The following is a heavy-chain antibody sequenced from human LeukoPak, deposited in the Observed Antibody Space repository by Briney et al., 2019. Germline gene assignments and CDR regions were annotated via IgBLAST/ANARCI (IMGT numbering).Heavy chain of an antibody. CDR2: VYNSGST. J-gene: IGHJ4*02. Sequence: PSETLSLTCTVSGGSISSYYWSWIRQPPGEGLEWIGYVYNSGSTNYNPSLKSRVTISVDTSKNQFSLKLSSVTAADTAVYYCASLHYYDSSGYYNWGQGTLVTVSS. CDR3: ASLHYYDSSGYYN. D-gene: IGHD3-22*01. V-gene: IGHV4-59*08. CDR1: GGSISSYY.